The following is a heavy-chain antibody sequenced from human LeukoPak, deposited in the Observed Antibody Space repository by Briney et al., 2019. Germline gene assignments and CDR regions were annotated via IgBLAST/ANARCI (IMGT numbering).Heavy chain of an antibody. Sequence: WASLNVSCKASGGTISSYAMSWVRQAPGQELVWMAGIIPIFGTANYAQKFQGRVTITTDESKSTAYMELSSLRSEDTAVYYCARDSSSWYSFFDYWGQGTLVTVSS. D-gene: IGHD6-13*01. CDR2: IIPIFGTA. J-gene: IGHJ4*02. CDR3: ARDSSSWYSFFDY. CDR1: GGTISSYA. V-gene: IGHV1-69*05.